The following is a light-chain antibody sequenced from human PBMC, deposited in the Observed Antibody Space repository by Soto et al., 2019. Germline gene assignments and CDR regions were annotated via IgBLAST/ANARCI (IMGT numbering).Light chain of an antibody. CDR3: SSXTGTSTFV. CDR1: SSDVGGYDY. Sequence: QSVRTQPASVSGSPGQSITISCTGTSSDVGGYDYVSWYQQLPGKAPKLMIYDVNNRPSGVSNRFSGSKSGNTASLTISGLQAEDEADYYCSSXTGTSTFVFGGGTKVTVL. J-gene: IGLJ1*01. CDR2: DVN. V-gene: IGLV2-14*01.